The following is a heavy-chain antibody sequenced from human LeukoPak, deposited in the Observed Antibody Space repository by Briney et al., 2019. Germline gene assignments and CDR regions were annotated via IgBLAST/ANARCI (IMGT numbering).Heavy chain of an antibody. CDR3: AREGGTLDGDYDY. CDR2: IYYSGST. D-gene: IGHD3/OR15-3a*01. CDR1: GGSISSYY. J-gene: IGHJ4*02. Sequence: PSETLSLTYTVSGGSISSYYWSWIRQPPGKGLEWIGYIYYSGSTNYNPSLKSRVTISVDTSKNQFSLKLSSVTAADTAVYYCAREGGTLDGDYDYWGQGTLVTVSS. V-gene: IGHV4-59*01.